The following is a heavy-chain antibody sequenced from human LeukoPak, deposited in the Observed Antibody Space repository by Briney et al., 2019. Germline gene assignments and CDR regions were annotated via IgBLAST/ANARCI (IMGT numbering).Heavy chain of an antibody. V-gene: IGHV4-39*01. J-gene: IGHJ4*02. CDR1: GASITIPDYY. CDR3: PTREHQVQRPPVDY. Sequence: SETLSLTCAVSGASITIPDYYWGWIRLPPGKGLEWIGTISHTGTTYYNPSLQSRVSISVDKSRNQFSLKLSSVTAADTAVYYCPTREHQVQRPPVDYWGQGTQVTVSS. CDR2: ISHTGTT. D-gene: IGHD1-26*01.